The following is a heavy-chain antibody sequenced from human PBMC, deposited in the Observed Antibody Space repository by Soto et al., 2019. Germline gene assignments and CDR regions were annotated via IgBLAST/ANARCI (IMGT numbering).Heavy chain of an antibody. CDR2: INPSGGST. Sequence: ASVKVSCKASGYTFTSYYMHWVRQAPGQGLEWMGIINPSGGSTSYAQKFQGRVTMTRDTSTSTVYMELSSLRSEDTAVYYCARVFRYFDWSHDAFDIWGQGTMVTVS. D-gene: IGHD3-9*01. J-gene: IGHJ3*02. CDR1: GYTFTSYY. V-gene: IGHV1-46*03. CDR3: ARVFRYFDWSHDAFDI.